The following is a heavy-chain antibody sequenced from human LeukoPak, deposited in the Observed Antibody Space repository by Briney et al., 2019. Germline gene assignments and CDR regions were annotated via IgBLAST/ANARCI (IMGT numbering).Heavy chain of an antibody. CDR2: FDPEDCEI. CDR3: ATGHYYDSSGQYGIGY. D-gene: IGHD3-22*01. V-gene: IGHV1-24*01. CDR1: GYTLTELS. J-gene: IGHJ4*02. Sequence: ASVTVSYKVSGYTLTELSMHWVRQAPGKGLEWMGGFDPEDCEIIYAQKFQGRVTMTEDTATDTAYMELRSLRSEDTAVYYCATGHYYDSSGQYGIGYWGQGTLVTVSS.